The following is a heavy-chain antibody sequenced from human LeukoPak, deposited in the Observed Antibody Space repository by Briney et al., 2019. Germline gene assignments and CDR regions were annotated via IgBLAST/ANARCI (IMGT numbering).Heavy chain of an antibody. CDR2: INTNTGHP. J-gene: IGHJ4*02. V-gene: IGHV7-4-1*02. Sequence: ASVTVSCKASGYTFTIYGMNWVRQAPGQGLEWMGRINTNTGHPTYAQGFTGRFVFSLDTSVSTAYLQISSLKAEDTAVYYCARDEYGEYEPNWGQGTLVTVSS. D-gene: IGHD4-17*01. CDR3: ARDEYGEYEPN. CDR1: GYTFTIYG.